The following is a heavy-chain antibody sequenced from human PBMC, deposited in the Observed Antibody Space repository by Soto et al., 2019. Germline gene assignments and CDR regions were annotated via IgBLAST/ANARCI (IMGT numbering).Heavy chain of an antibody. Sequence: ASETLSLTCTVSGGSISSYYWSWIRQPPGKGLEWIGYIYYSGSTNYNPSLKSRVTISVDTSKNQFSLKLSSVTAADTAVYYCARGEGGVRYFDWLSYPHYYYGMDVWGQGTTVTVSS. V-gene: IGHV4-59*08. J-gene: IGHJ6*02. CDR2: IYYSGST. D-gene: IGHD3-9*01. CDR1: GGSISSYY. CDR3: ARGEGGVRYFDWLSYPHYYYGMDV.